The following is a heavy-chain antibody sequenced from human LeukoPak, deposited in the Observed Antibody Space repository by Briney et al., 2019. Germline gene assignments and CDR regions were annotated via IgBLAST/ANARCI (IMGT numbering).Heavy chain of an antibody. Sequence: GGSLRLSCAASGFTFSSYGMHWVRQAPGKGLEWVAFIRYDGSNKYYADSVKGRFTISRDNSKNTLYLQMNSLRAEDTAVYYCANGEVYYYGSSGYYSGNYWGQGTLVTVSS. D-gene: IGHD3-22*01. CDR2: IRYDGSNK. CDR1: GFTFSSYG. J-gene: IGHJ4*02. CDR3: ANGEVYYYGSSGYYSGNY. V-gene: IGHV3-30*02.